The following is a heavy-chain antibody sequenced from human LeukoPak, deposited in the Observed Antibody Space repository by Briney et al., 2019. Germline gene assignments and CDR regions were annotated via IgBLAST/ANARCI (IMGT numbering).Heavy chain of an antibody. D-gene: IGHD1-1*01. CDR1: GYTFTSYY. V-gene: IGHV1-46*01. J-gene: IGHJ5*02. CDR3: ARGSVGTKATVIIT. Sequence: ASVTVSCKASGYTFTSYYMHWVRQAPAQGLEWMGIINTSGGSTSYAQKFQGRVTMTSDMSTSTVYMELSSLRSEDTAVYYCARGSVGTKATVIITWGEGTLVTVSS. CDR2: INTSGGST.